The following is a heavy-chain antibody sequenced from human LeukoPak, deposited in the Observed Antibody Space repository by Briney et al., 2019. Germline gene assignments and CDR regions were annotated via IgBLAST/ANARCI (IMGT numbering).Heavy chain of an antibody. CDR3: ARDTPQPYNWFDS. CDR1: GASISSYY. D-gene: IGHD2-2*01. J-gene: IGHJ5*01. V-gene: IGHV4-4*07. CDR2: IYTSGST. Sequence: SETLSLTCTVSGASISSYYWSWIRQPAGKGLEWIGRIYTSGSTNYNPSLKSRVTMSVHTSKNQSSLKLSSVTAADTAVYYWARDTPQPYNWFDSWGQGTLVTVSS.